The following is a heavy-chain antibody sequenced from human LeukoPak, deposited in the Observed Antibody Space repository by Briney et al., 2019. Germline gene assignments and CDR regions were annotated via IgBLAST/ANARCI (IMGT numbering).Heavy chain of an antibody. J-gene: IGHJ4*02. CDR1: GFTFSSYS. CDR3: ARPSHSYGERPGY. V-gene: IGHV3-21*01. CDR2: ISSSSSYI. D-gene: IGHD5-18*01. Sequence: GGSLRLSCAASGFTFSSYSMNWVRQAPGKGPEWVSSISSSSSYIYYADSVKGRFTISRDNAKNSLYLQMNSLRAEDTAVYYCARPSHSYGERPGYWGQGTLVTVSS.